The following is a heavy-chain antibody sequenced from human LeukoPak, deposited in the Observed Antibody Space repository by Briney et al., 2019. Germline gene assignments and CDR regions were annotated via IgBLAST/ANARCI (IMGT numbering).Heavy chain of an antibody. CDR3: ARRRRYSYGLAVDS. D-gene: IGHD5-18*01. Sequence: SETLSLTCAVYGGAFSGYYWSWIRQPPGKGLEWIGEINHSGSTNYNPSLKSRVTISVDTSKNHFSLELSSAPAAHTAVYYCARRRRYSYGLAVDSWGPGNLVTVSS. V-gene: IGHV4-34*01. CDR1: GGAFSGYY. CDR2: INHSGST. J-gene: IGHJ4*02.